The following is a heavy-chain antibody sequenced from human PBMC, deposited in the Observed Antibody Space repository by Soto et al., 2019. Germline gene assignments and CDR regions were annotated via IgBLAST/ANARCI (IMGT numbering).Heavy chain of an antibody. D-gene: IGHD3-22*01. J-gene: IGHJ5*02. Sequence: GGSLRVSCVASGCNFSTYAMSWVRQAPGKGLEWVSAASGSGDSTYYADSVKGRFTISRDSSKNTLFLQMDSLRAEDAAMYYCALTYYYDSSGFAWGQGTLVTVSS. CDR2: ASGSGDST. V-gene: IGHV3-23*01. CDR1: GCNFSTYA. CDR3: ALTYYYDSSGFA.